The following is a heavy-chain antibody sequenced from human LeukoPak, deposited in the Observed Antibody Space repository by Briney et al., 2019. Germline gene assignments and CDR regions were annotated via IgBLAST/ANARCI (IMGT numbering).Heavy chain of an antibody. Sequence: GGSLRLSCAASGFTFSSYDMHWVRQATGKGLEWVSAIGTAGDTYYPGSVKGRFTISRDNAKNSLYLQMNSLRAEDTAVYYCARDLLVTAIWFDPWSQGTLVTVSS. D-gene: IGHD2-21*02. CDR2: IGTAGDT. J-gene: IGHJ5*02. CDR1: GFTFSSYD. CDR3: ARDLLVTAIWFDP. V-gene: IGHV3-13*01.